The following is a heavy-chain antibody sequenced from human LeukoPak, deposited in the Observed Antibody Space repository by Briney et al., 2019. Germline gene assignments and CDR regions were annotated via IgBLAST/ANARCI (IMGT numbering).Heavy chain of an antibody. Sequence: SETLSLTCTVSGGSISSYYWSWIRQPPGKGLEWIGYIYYSGSTNYNPSLKSRVTISVDTSKNQFSLKLSSVTAADTAVYYCARGSGSYDAFDIWSQGTMVTVSS. V-gene: IGHV4-59*08. CDR3: ARGSGSYDAFDI. CDR2: IYYSGST. CDR1: GGSISSYY. D-gene: IGHD1-26*01. J-gene: IGHJ3*02.